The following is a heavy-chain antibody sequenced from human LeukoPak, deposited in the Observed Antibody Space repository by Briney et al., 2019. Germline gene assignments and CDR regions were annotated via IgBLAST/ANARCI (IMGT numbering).Heavy chain of an antibody. V-gene: IGHV4-4*07. CDR1: GASISSYY. CDR2: IYTGGST. CDR3: AGVSSGWYKVY. D-gene: IGHD6-19*01. J-gene: IGHJ4*02. Sequence: PSETLSLTCTVSGASISSYYWSWIRQPAGKGLEWVGRIYTGGSTNYNPSLKSRVTMSVDTSKNQFSLKLSSVTAADTAVYYCAGVSSGWYKVYWGQGTLVTVSS.